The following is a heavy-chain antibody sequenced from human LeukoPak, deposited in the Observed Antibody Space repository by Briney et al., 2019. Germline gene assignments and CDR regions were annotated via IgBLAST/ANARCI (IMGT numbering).Heavy chain of an antibody. J-gene: IGHJ6*02. Sequence: SVKVSCKASGGTFSSYAISWVRQAPGQGLEWMGGIIPIFGTANYAQKFQGRVTITADESTSIAYMELSSLRSEDTAVYYCARLERFNYYYYGMDVWGQGTTVTVSS. CDR2: IIPIFGTA. D-gene: IGHD6-25*01. CDR1: GGTFSSYA. CDR3: ARLERFNYYYYGMDV. V-gene: IGHV1-69*13.